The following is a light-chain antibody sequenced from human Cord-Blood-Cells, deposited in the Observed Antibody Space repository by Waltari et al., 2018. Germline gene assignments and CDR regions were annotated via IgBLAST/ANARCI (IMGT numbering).Light chain of an antibody. Sequence: EIVLTQSPATLSLSPGERATLSRRASQSVSSYLAWYQQKPGQAPRLLIYDASNRATGIPARFSVSGSGTDFTLTISSLEPEDFAVYYCQQRSNWTLTFGGGTKVEIK. V-gene: IGKV3-11*01. J-gene: IGKJ4*01. CDR2: DAS. CDR1: QSVSSY. CDR3: QQRSNWTLT.